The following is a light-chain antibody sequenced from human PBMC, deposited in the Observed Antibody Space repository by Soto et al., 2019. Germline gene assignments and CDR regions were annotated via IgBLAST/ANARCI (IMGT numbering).Light chain of an antibody. V-gene: IGKV1-5*03. Sequence: DIQMTQSPFTLSASVGDRVTITCRASQNIDTWLAWYQQKPGKVPNLLIYKASTLENGVPSRFSGSGSGTEFTLTISSLQPDDFATYYCQQYNSYSSGTFGQGTKVEIK. CDR3: QQYNSYSSGT. CDR2: KAS. CDR1: QNIDTW. J-gene: IGKJ1*01.